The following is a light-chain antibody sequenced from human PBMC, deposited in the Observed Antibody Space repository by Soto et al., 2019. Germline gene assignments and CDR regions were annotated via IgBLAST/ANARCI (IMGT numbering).Light chain of an antibody. J-gene: IGKJ5*01. CDR3: QHYNSYSEA. Sequence: DIQMTQSPSTLSGSVGDRVTITCLASQTISSWLAWYQQKPGKAPKLLIYKASTLKSGVPSRFSGSGSGTEFTLTISSLQPDDFATYYCQHYNSYSEAFGQGTRLEIK. CDR2: KAS. CDR1: QTISSW. V-gene: IGKV1-5*03.